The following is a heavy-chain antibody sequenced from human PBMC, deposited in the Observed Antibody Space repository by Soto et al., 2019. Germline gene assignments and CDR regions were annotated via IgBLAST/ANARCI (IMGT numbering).Heavy chain of an antibody. D-gene: IGHD6-6*01. V-gene: IGHV3-30*14. J-gene: IGHJ4*02. CDR3: ARGLGRVAARPPFDS. CDR1: GFTFSSYA. CDR2: ISYDGSNK. Sequence: GGSLRLSCAASGFTFSSYAMHWVRQAPGKGLEWVAVISYDGSNKYYADSVKGRFTISRDNSKNTLYLQMNSLRAEDTAVYFCARGLGRVAARPPFDSWGLGTLVTVSS.